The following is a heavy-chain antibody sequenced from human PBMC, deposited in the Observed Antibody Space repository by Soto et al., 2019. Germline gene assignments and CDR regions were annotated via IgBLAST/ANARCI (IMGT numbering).Heavy chain of an antibody. V-gene: IGHV3-72*01. D-gene: IGHD2-8*01. CDR3: ARGYCSNGVCYRYIDL. Sequence: EVQLVESGGGLVQPGGSLRLSCAASGFTFSDHYMDWVRQAPGKGLEWVGRTRNKANSYTTEYAASVKGRFTISSDDSKNSLYLQMNSLKTEDTAVYYCARGYCSNGVCYRYIDLWGRGTLVTVSS. CDR1: GFTFSDHY. CDR2: TRNKANSYTT. J-gene: IGHJ2*01.